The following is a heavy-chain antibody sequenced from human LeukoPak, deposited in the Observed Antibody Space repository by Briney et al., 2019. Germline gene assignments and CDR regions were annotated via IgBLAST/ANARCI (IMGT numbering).Heavy chain of an antibody. CDR3: ARDPTYIVVVPAAIHYYYYMDV. J-gene: IGHJ6*03. V-gene: IGHV1-46*01. CDR2: INPSGGST. D-gene: IGHD2-2*01. Sequence: GASVKVSCKASGYTFTSYYMHWVRQAPGQGLEWMGIINPSGGSTSYAQKFQGRFTMTRDTSTGTVYRELSSLRSEDTAVYYCARDPTYIVVVPAAIHYYYYMDVWGKGTTVTVSS. CDR1: GYTFTSYY.